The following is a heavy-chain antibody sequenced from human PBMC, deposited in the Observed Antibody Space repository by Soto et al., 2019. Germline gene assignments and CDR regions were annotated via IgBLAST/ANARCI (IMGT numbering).Heavy chain of an antibody. Sequence: GESLKISCKGSGYSFTNYWIGWVRQMPGKGLEWMAIIYPGDSDTRYSPSFQGQVTISADKSISTADLQWSSLKASDTAMYYCARIARGWYPYYFDYWGQGTLVTVSS. CDR3: ARIARGWYPYYFDY. D-gene: IGHD6-19*01. CDR1: GYSFTNYW. CDR2: IYPGDSDT. J-gene: IGHJ4*02. V-gene: IGHV5-51*01.